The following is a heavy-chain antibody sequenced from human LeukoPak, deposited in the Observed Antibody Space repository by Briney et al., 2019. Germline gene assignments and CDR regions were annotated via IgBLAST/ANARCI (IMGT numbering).Heavy chain of an antibody. CDR1: GGSISSSSYY. D-gene: IGHD6-19*01. V-gene: IGHV4-39*01. Sequence: SETLSLTCTVSGGSISSSSYYWGWIRQPPGKGLEWIGSIYYSGSTYYNPSLKSRVTISVDTSKNQCSLKLSSVTAADTAVYYCARHVAVAGAYGYWGQGTLVTVSS. CDR3: ARHVAVAGAYGY. CDR2: IYYSGST. J-gene: IGHJ4*02.